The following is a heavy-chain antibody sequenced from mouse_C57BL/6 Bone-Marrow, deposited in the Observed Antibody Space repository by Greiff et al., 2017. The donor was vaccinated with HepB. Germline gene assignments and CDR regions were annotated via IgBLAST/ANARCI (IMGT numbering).Heavy chain of an antibody. CDR1: GFTFSSYA. Sequence: DVKLVESGGGLVKPGGSLKLSCAASGFTFSSYAMSWVRQTPEKRLEWVATISDGGSYTYYPDNVKGRFTISRDNAKNNLYLQMSHLKSEDTAMYYCARDLNWDGFAYWGQGTLVTVSA. CDR3: ARDLNWDGFAY. D-gene: IGHD4-1*02. J-gene: IGHJ3*01. V-gene: IGHV5-4*01. CDR2: ISDGGSYT.